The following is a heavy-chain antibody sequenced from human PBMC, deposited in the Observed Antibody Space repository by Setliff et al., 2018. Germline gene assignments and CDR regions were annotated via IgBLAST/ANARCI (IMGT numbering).Heavy chain of an antibody. D-gene: IGHD1-1*01. J-gene: IGHJ6*03. CDR3: ARGPWKHSAYYYYYYMDV. V-gene: IGHV3-21*01. CDR2: ISDPSAFI. Sequence: GGSLRLSCAASGLILTPYTMTWVRQAPGKGPEWVSSISDPSAFIYYADSVKGRFTISRDNAENTLYLQMNSLRAEDTAVYYCARGPWKHSAYYYYYYMDVWGKGTTVTVSS. CDR1: GLILTPYT.